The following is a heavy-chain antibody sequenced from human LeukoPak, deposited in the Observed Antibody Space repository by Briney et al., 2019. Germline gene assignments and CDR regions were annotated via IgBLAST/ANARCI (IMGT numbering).Heavy chain of an antibody. J-gene: IGHJ4*02. D-gene: IGHD6-19*01. V-gene: IGHV4-39*07. CDR1: GGSISSSSYY. CDR2: IYHSGST. Sequence: PSETLSLTCTVSGGSISSSSYYWGWIRQPPGKGLEWIGSIYHSGSTYYNPSLKSRVTISVDTSKNQFSLKLSSVTAADTAVYYCASSHDGYSSGWQFDYWGQGTLVTVSS. CDR3: ASSHDGYSSGWQFDY.